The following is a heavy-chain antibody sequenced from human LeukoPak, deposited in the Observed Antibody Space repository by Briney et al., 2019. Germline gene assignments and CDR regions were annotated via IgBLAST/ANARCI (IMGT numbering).Heavy chain of an antibody. J-gene: IGHJ5*02. V-gene: IGHV4-59*08. CDR2: ISYSGST. D-gene: IGHD3-10*01. CDR3: ARHANYYGSGSYLNWFDP. Sequence: SETLSLTCTVSGXSISSYYWSWIRQSPGKGLEWIVYISYSGSTNYNPFLKSRVTISLDTSKTQLFLKLSSVTAADTAVYYCARHANYYGSGSYLNWFDPWGQGTLVTVSS. CDR1: GXSISSYY.